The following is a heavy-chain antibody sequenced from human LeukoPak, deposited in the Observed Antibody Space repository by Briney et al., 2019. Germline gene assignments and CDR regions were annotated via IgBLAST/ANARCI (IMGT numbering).Heavy chain of an antibody. J-gene: IGHJ6*03. Sequence: ASVKVSCKASGGTFSSYAISWVRQAPGQGLEWMGRIIPILGIANYAQKFQGRVTITADKSTSTAYMELSSLRSEDTAVYYCARDRSENTAMAPYYYYMDVWGKGTTVTVSS. CDR1: GGTFSSYA. V-gene: IGHV1-69*04. CDR3: ARDRSENTAMAPYYYYMDV. D-gene: IGHD5-18*01. CDR2: IIPILGIA.